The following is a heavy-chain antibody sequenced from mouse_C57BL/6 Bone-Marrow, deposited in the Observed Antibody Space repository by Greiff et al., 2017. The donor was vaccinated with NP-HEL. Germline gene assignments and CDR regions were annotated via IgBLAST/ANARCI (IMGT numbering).Heavy chain of an antibody. D-gene: IGHD2-4*01. V-gene: IGHV1-80*01. CDR1: GYAFSSYW. CDR3: ARAEIYYDYPFAY. J-gene: IGHJ3*01. Sequence: QVQLQQSGAELVKPGASVKISCKASGYAFSSYWMNWVKQRPGKGLEWIGQIYPGDGDTNYNGKFKGKATLTADKSSSTAYMQLSSLTSEDSAVYFCARAEIYYDYPFAYWGQGTLVTVSA. CDR2: IYPGDGDT.